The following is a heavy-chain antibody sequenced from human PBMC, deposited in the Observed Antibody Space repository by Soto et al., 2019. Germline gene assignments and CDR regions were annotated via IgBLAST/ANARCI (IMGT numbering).Heavy chain of an antibody. CDR3: ASSHAGAHITAAVH. V-gene: IGHV4-30-2*01. Sequence: QLQLQESGSGLVKPSQTLSLTCAVSGGSISSDGYSWSWIRQPPGKGLEWIGYIYHSGSTYYNPSLRRRVPISVNTSKNQFSLKLRSVTAADTAVYYCASSHAGAHITAAVHWGQGTLVTVSS. J-gene: IGHJ4*02. CDR2: IYHSGST. D-gene: IGHD6-13*01. CDR1: GGSISSDGYS.